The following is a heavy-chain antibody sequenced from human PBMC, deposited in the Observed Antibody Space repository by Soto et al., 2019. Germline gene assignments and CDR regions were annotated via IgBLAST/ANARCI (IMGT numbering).Heavy chain of an antibody. D-gene: IGHD2-8*01. CDR2: IYYSGST. CDR3: ARAVCTNGICYSGPSFDY. CDR1: GGSISNYY. Sequence: PSETLSLTCTVSGGSISNYYWSWIRQPPGKELEWIGYIYYSGSTTYNPSLKSRVTISVDTSKNQSSLKLSSVTAPDTAVYYCARAVCTNGICYSGPSFDYWGQGTLVTVSS. V-gene: IGHV4-59*01. J-gene: IGHJ4*02.